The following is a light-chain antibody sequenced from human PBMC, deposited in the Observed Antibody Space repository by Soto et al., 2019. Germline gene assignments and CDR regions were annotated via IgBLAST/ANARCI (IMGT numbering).Light chain of an antibody. V-gene: IGLV2-14*01. J-gene: IGLJ1*01. CDR2: DVS. CDR1: GSDVGGYNY. Sequence: QSVLTQPASVSESPGQSITISCTGTGSDVGGYNYVSWYQQHPGKAPKFMIYDVSNRPSGVSNRFSGSKSGNTASLTISGLQAEDEADYYCSSYTTSNTRQIVFGTGTKVTVL. CDR3: SSYTTSNTRQIV.